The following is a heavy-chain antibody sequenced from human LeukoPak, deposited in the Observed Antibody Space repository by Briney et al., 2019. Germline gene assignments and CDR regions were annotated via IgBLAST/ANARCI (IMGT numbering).Heavy chain of an antibody. Sequence: GGSLRLSCAASGFTFSTFAMIWVRQPPGKGLEWVSSIFQGGGEIHYADSVRGRFTISRDNSKSTLFLQMNSLRAEDTAVYYCASAVGILRYYYYYMDVWGKGTTVTVSS. J-gene: IGHJ6*03. V-gene: IGHV3-23*01. CDR1: GFTFSTFA. D-gene: IGHD4-17*01. CDR2: IFQGGGEI. CDR3: ASAVGILRYYYYYMDV.